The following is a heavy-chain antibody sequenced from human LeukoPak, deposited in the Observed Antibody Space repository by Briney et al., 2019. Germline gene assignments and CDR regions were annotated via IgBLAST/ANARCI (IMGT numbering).Heavy chain of an antibody. CDR3: TRPSAVDGMDV. J-gene: IGHJ6*02. CDR2: IRSRANSYAT. V-gene: IGHV3-73*01. CDR1: GFTVSSNY. Sequence: GGSLRLSCAASGFTVSSNYMSWVRQASGKGLEWVGRIRSRANSYATAYAASVKGRFTISRDDSKNTAYLQMNSLKTEDTAVYYCTRPSAVDGMDVWGQGTTVTVSS. D-gene: IGHD4-23*01.